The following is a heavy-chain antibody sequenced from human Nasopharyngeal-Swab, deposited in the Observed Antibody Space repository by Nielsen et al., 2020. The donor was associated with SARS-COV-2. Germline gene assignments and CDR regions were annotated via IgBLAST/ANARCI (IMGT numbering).Heavy chain of an antibody. V-gene: IGHV3-21*01. J-gene: IGHJ6*02. CDR3: ARDYYGSGSYLYYYYGMDV. D-gene: IGHD3-10*01. CDR1: GFTFSSYS. CDR2: ISSSSSYI. Sequence: ESLEISCAASGFTFSSYSMNWVRQAPGKGLEWVSSISSSSSYIYYADSVKGRFTISRDNAKNSLYLQMNSLRAEDTAVYYCARDYYGSGSYLYYYYGMDVWGQGTTVTVSS.